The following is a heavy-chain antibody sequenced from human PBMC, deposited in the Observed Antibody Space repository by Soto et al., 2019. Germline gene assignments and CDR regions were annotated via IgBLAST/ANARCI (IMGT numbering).Heavy chain of an antibody. CDR2: IYYNGNT. D-gene: IGHD2-2*01. J-gene: IGHJ4*02. CDR1: GGSISSGDYY. CDR3: ARDVGSSHGPGHPHYFDY. V-gene: IGHV4-31*03. Sequence: QVQLQVWGAGLVKPSQTLSLTCTVSGGSISSGDYYWSWIRRLPGKDLEWIPYIYYNGNTYYTPSLKSRATISLDTSRNQFFLNLNSVTAADTAVYYCARDVGSSHGPGHPHYFDYWGQGTLVTVSS.